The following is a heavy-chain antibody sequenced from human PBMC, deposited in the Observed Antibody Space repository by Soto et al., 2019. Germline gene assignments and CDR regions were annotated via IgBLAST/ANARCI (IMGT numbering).Heavy chain of an antibody. V-gene: IGHV3-23*01. CDR3: AKDVFADSKPFDY. J-gene: IGHJ4*02. D-gene: IGHD2-21*01. CDR1: GFTFRDYG. CDR2: ISGRGDRT. Sequence: EEQLLESGGGLVQPGGSLRLSCAVSGFTFRDYGMSWVRQAPGQGLEGVSAISGRGDRTYYADSVKGRFTISRDNSKNTLYLQMNTLRAEDTAIYFCAKDVFADSKPFDYWGQGTLVTVSS.